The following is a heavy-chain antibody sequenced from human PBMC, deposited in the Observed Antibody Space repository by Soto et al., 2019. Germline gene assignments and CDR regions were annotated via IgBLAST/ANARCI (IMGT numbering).Heavy chain of an antibody. D-gene: IGHD6-6*01. V-gene: IGHV1-3*01. Sequence: ASVKVSCKASGYSFTSYAIHWMRQAPGQRLEWMGWINAGNGNTKVPQKFQGRVTFTRDTSASTVYMEVSSLRSEDTAVYYCARVSRLHARTPPYYYYGMDVWGQGTTVTVSS. CDR3: ARVSRLHARTPPYYYYGMDV. CDR1: GYSFTSYA. CDR2: INAGNGNT. J-gene: IGHJ6*02.